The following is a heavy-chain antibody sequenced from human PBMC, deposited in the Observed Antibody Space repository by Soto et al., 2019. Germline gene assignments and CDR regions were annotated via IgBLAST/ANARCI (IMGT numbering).Heavy chain of an antibody. CDR1: GGSISSGDYY. CDR3: ARGYGDYLFDY. CDR2: IYYSGST. D-gene: IGHD4-17*01. Sequence: PSETLSLTCTVSGGSISSGDYYWSWVRQPPGKGLEWIGYIYYSGSTYYNPSLKSRVTISVDTSKNQFSLKLSSVTAADTAVYYCARGYGDYLFDYWGQGTLVTVSS. J-gene: IGHJ4*02. V-gene: IGHV4-30-4*01.